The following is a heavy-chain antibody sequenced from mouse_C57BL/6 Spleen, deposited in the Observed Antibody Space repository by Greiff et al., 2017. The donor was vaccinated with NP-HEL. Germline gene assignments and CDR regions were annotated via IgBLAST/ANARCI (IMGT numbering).Heavy chain of an antibody. D-gene: IGHD1-1*01. J-gene: IGHJ2*01. V-gene: IGHV1-26*01. CDR2: INPNNGGT. CDR3: ARDSDYYGSSSFDY. CDR1: GYTFTDYY. Sequence: VQLQQSGPELVKPGASVKISCTASGYTFTDYYMNWVKQSHGKSLEWIGDINPNNGGTSYNQTFKGKATLTVDKSSSTAYMELSSLTSEDSAVDYCARDSDYYGSSSFDYWGQGTTLTVSS.